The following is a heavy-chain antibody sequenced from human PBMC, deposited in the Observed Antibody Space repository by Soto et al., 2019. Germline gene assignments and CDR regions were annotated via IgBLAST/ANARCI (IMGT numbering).Heavy chain of an antibody. CDR3: AKRSSSSTFDY. CDR2: ISGSDDST. J-gene: IGHJ4*02. Sequence: EVQLLESGGGLVQPGESLRLSCAASGFTFSSYAMSWVRQAPGKGLEWVSVISGSDDSTYYADSVKGRFTISRDNSKNTLYLQMTSLTAEDTAVYYCAKRSSSSTFDYWGQGTLVTVSS. CDR1: GFTFSSYA. D-gene: IGHD6-6*01. V-gene: IGHV3-23*01.